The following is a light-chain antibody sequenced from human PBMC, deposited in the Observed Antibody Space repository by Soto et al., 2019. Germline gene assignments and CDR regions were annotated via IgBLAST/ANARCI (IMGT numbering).Light chain of an antibody. CDR2: GAS. CDR3: QQYGSSPTT. J-gene: IGKJ1*01. Sequence: EIVWTQSPATLSLSPGERASLSCRASQSISGSDLAWYQQRPGQAPRLLIYGASSRATGIPDRFSGSGFGTDFTLTISRLEPEDFAVYYCQQYGSSPTTFGQGTKVDIK. V-gene: IGKV3-20*01. CDR1: QSISGSD.